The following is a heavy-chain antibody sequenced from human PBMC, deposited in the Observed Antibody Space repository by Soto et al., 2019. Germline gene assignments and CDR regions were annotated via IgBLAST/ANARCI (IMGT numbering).Heavy chain of an antibody. V-gene: IGHV3-9*03. D-gene: IGHD3-10*01. CDR1: GFTFYNHG. Sequence: EVQLVESGGGLVQPGRSLRLYCVASGFTFYNHGMHWVRQAPGRGLEWVSGITWSSDSMGYADSVKGRFTISRDNAKNSLYLQMNSLRPEDMALYYCAKEDSGFSGYMDVWGKGTTVTVSS. J-gene: IGHJ6*03. CDR2: ITWSSDSM. CDR3: AKEDSGFSGYMDV.